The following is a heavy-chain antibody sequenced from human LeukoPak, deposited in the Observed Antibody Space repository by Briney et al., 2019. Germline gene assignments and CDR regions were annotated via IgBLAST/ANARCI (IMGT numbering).Heavy chain of an antibody. J-gene: IGHJ6*02. CDR2: ISSSSSTI. CDR3: ARDIVVVPAAIVYYYGMDV. Sequence: GGSLRLSCAASGFTFSSYSMNWVRQAPGKGLEWVSYISSSSSTIYYADSVKGRFTISRDNAKNSLYLQMNSLRAEDTAVYYCARDIVVVPAAIVYYYGMDVWGQGTTVTVSS. CDR1: GFTFSSYS. V-gene: IGHV3-48*01. D-gene: IGHD2-2*02.